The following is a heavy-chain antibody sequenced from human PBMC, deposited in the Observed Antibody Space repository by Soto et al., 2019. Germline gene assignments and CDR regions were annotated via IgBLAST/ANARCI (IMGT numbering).Heavy chain of an antibody. CDR2: IKGDGTTI. D-gene: IGHD3-3*01. V-gene: IGHV3-74*01. CDR1: GFTFSDYW. J-gene: IGHJ6*02. Sequence: VQLVGSGGGLVQPGGSLRLSCAASGFTFSDYWMHWARQVPGKGLVWVSRIKGDGTTINYADSVKGRFTVSRDNAKNTAYLQMNSLRADDTAVYYWARGIYLKYGMDVWGQGTTVTVSS. CDR3: ARGIYLKYGMDV.